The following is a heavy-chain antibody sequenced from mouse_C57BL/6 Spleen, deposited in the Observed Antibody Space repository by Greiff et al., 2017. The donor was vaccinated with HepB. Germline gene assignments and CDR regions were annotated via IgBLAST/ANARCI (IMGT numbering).Heavy chain of an antibody. CDR1: GFNIKDDY. D-gene: IGHD3-2*02. V-gene: IGHV14-4*01. J-gene: IGHJ3*01. Sequence: VQLQQPGAELVRPGASVKLSCTASGFNIKDDYMHWVKQRPEQGLEWIGWIDPENGDTEYASKFQGKATITADTSSNTAYLQLSSLTSEDTAVYYCTTLRAQAFAYWGQGTLVTVSA. CDR2: IDPENGDT. CDR3: TTLRAQAFAY.